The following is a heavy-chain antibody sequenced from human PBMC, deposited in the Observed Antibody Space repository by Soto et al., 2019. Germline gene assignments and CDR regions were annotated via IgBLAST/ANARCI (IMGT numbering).Heavy chain of an antibody. CDR3: AHSELDSSGYYGYYGMDV. J-gene: IGHJ6*02. Sequence: SGPTLVNPTETLTLTCTVSGFSLTTGKMGVSWIRQPPGKALEWLAHIFSDNERSYSTSLQGRLTITKDTSKNQVVLTMTNMDPVDTATYYCAHSELDSSGYYGYYGMDVWGQGTTVTVSS. D-gene: IGHD3-22*01. CDR1: GFSLTTGKMG. CDR2: IFSDNER. V-gene: IGHV2-26*01.